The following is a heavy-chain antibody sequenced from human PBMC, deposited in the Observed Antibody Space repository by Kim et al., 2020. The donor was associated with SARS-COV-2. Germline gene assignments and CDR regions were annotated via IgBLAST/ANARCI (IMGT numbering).Heavy chain of an antibody. V-gene: IGHV3-74*01. Sequence: STGYAYSVKGRFTISRDNAKNTLYLQMNSLRLEDTAVYYCARGYGSGTNYWGQGTLVTVST. CDR2: ST. D-gene: IGHD3-10*01. J-gene: IGHJ4*02. CDR3: ARGYGSGTNY.